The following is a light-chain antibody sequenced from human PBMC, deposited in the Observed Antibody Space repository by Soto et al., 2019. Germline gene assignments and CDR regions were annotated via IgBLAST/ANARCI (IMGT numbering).Light chain of an antibody. CDR1: NSNIGNNY. Sequence: QSVLTQPPSASGTPGQRVTISCSGSNSNIGNNYVFWYQQVPGTAPKVVTYRNNQRPSGVPDRFSSSRSGTSASLAITGLRSEDEADYHCAAWDDTLSGVIFGGGTKLTV. V-gene: IGLV1-47*01. CDR3: AAWDDTLSGVI. J-gene: IGLJ2*01. CDR2: RNN.